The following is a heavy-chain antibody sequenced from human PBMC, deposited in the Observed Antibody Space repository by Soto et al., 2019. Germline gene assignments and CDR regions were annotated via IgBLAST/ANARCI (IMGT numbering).Heavy chain of an antibody. J-gene: IGHJ5*02. Sequence: SETLSLTCTVSGASMNSYHWSWIRQPAGKGLEWIGHIHSSGSTNYNPSLKSRVTMSVDTSKNQFSLRLMSLTAADTAVYYCARDQGVAAAGIAWFDPWGQGSLVTVSS. CDR2: IHSSGST. V-gene: IGHV4-4*07. CDR1: GASMNSYH. CDR3: ARDQGVAAAGIAWFDP. D-gene: IGHD6-13*01.